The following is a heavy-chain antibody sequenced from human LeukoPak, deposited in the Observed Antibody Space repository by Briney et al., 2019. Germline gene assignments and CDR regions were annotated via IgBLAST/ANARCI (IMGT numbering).Heavy chain of an antibody. J-gene: IGHJ4*02. V-gene: IGHV4-59*08. CDR1: GGSFSGYY. Sequence: PSETLSLTCAVYGGSFSGYYWSWIRQPPGKGLEWIGYIYYSGSTNYNPSLKSRVTISVDTSKDQFSLKLSSVTAADTAVYYCARRIYSGYDGGFDYWGQGTLVTVSS. CDR2: IYYSGST. CDR3: ARRIYSGYDGGFDY. D-gene: IGHD5-12*01.